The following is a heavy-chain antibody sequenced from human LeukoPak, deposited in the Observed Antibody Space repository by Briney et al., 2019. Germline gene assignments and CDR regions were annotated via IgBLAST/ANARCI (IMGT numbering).Heavy chain of an antibody. D-gene: IGHD1-14*01. CDR1: VGTFSSYA. J-gene: IGHJ4*02. CDR3: ARAFAKTGKYYFDY. V-gene: IGHV1-69*04. Sequence: SVKVSCKGSVGTFSSYAISLVRQAPGQGLECVGRIIPIFGIANYAQKFQGRVTITPDKSTSTAYMELSSLRSEDTAVYYCARAFAKTGKYYFDYWGQGTLVTVSS. CDR2: IIPIFGIA.